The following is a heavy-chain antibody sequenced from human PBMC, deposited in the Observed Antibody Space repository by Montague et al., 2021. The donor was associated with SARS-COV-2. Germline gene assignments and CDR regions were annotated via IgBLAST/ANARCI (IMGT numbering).Heavy chain of an antibody. J-gene: IGHJ4*01. D-gene: IGHD3-16*02. CDR3: SRFGVTLGGVIVIRYCFDF. CDR2: ISYSATS. CDR1: GASRSTKNYY. V-gene: IGHV4-39*02. Sequence: SETLSLTCTFSGASRSTKNYYWGWIRQPPGKGLEWIGSISYSATSYSTPSLKSRVTMSADKSRNHLSLNLSSVTVADTAVYYCSRFGVTLGGVIVIRYCFDFWGQGTMVTVSS.